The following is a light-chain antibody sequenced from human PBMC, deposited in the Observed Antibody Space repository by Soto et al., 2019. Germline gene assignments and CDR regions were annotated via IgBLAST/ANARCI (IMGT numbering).Light chain of an antibody. Sequence: EIVLTQSPATLSLSPGDRATLSCRASQSVSNYLAWYQQKPGQAPRLLIYDASNRDTGIPARFSGSGSGTDFTLTSSRLDPEDVAVYYCQQRSSWYTFGQGTKLEIK. V-gene: IGKV3-11*01. CDR2: DAS. CDR3: QQRSSWYT. CDR1: QSVSNY. J-gene: IGKJ2*01.